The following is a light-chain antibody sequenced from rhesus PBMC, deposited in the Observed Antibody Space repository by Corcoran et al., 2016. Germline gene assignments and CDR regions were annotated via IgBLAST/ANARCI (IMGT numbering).Light chain of an antibody. Sequence: DIQMTQSPSSLSASVGDRVTITCRASQGISNWMAWYQQKPGEAPKLLIDRASKLETGVPSRFSGSGSGTDFTLTISSLQSEHIATYYSQQHENSPYSFCQGTKVEIK. CDR1: QGISNW. J-gene: IGKJ2*01. CDR2: RAS. V-gene: IGKV1-69*01. CDR3: QQHENSPYS.